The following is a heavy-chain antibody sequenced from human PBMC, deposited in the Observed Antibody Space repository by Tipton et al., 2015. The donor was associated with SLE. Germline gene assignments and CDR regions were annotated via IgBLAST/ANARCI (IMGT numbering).Heavy chain of an antibody. CDR3: AISSSYDSSGYYEPASGLDI. D-gene: IGHD3-22*01. CDR1: GGSFSGYY. CDR2: INHSGST. Sequence: TLSLTCAVYGGSFSGYYWSWIRQPPGKGLEWIGEINHSGSTNYNPSLKSRVTISVDTSENQFSLELSSVTAADTAVYYCAISSSYDSSGYYEPASGLDIWGQGTMVTVSS. V-gene: IGHV4-34*01. J-gene: IGHJ3*02.